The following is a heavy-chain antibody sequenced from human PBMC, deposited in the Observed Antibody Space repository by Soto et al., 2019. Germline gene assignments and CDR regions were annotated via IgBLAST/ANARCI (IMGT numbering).Heavy chain of an antibody. J-gene: IGHJ6*02. D-gene: IGHD1-26*01. CDR2: IYYSGST. V-gene: IGHV4-39*07. Sequence: SETLSLTCTVSGGSISSSSYYWGWIRQPPGKGLEWIGSIYYSGSTYYNPSLKSRVTISVDTSKNQFSLKLSSVTAADTAVYYCARDSSGSYYYYYGMDVWGQGTTVTVSS. CDR3: ARDSSGSYYYYYGMDV. CDR1: GGSISSSSYY.